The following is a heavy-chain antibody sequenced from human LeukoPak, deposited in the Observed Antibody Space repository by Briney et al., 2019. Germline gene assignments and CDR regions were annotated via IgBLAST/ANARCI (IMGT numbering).Heavy chain of an antibody. J-gene: IGHJ4*02. V-gene: IGHV4-59*01. CDR3: ARAGYGDCPDY. Sequence: PSETLFLTCTVSGGSISSYYWSWIRQPPGKGLEWIGYIYYSGSTNYNPSLKSRVTISVDTSKNQFSLKLSSVTAADTAVYYCARAGYGDCPDYWGQGTLVTVSS. D-gene: IGHD4-17*01. CDR1: GGSISSYY. CDR2: IYYSGST.